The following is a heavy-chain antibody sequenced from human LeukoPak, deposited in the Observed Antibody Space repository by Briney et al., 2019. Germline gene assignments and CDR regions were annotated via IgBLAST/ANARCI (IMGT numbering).Heavy chain of an antibody. Sequence: ASVKVSCKASGYTFTSYDISWVRQATGQGLEWMGWMNPNSGNTGYAQKFQGRVTMTRNTSISTAYMELSSLRSEDTAVYYCARGWSVAGSDYYYYMDVWGKGTTVTVSS. CDR1: GYTFTSYD. D-gene: IGHD6-19*01. CDR3: ARGWSVAGSDYYYYMDV. V-gene: IGHV1-8*01. J-gene: IGHJ6*03. CDR2: MNPNSGNT.